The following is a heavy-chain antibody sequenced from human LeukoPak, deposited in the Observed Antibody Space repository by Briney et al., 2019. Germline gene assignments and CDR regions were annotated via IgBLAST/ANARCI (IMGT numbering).Heavy chain of an antibody. D-gene: IGHD6-19*01. CDR3: ARATVAGKAPN. Sequence: GGSLRLSCAASGFTFSSHSMNWVRQAPGKGLEWVSYISSSGSTIYYADSVKGRFSISRDNAKNSLHLQMNSLRAEDTAVYYCARATVAGKAPNCGHGNLGTASS. CDR2: ISSSGSTI. CDR1: GFTFSSHS. J-gene: IGHJ1*01. V-gene: IGHV3-48*01.